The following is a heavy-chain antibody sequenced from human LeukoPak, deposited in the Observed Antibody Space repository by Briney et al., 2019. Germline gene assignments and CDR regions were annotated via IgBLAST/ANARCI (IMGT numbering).Heavy chain of an antibody. CDR3: ARSRGYSFYDLLFSYMDV. CDR2: INPHSGDT. J-gene: IGHJ6*03. Sequence: GASVKVSCKASGYTFTGYYLHWVRQAPGQGLEWMGWINPHSGDTNYVQKFKDRVTMPRDTSISTAYMELRRLEDDDTAVYYCARSRGYSFYDLLFSYMDVWGKGTTVTVTS. V-gene: IGHV1-2*02. CDR1: GYTFTGYY. D-gene: IGHD5/OR15-5a*01.